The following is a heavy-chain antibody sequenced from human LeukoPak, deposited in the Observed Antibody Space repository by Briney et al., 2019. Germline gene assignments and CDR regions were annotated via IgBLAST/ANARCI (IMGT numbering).Heavy chain of an antibody. CDR1: GFSFSIYA. Sequence: GVSLRLSCAASGFSFSIYAMSWVRQAPGKGLEWVSAISAAGGSTYCADPVKGRFTISRDNSKNTLYLQINTLRAEDTAVYYCANRPLDYWGQGTLVTVSS. V-gene: IGHV3-23*01. CDR3: ANRPLDY. J-gene: IGHJ4*02. CDR2: ISAAGGST.